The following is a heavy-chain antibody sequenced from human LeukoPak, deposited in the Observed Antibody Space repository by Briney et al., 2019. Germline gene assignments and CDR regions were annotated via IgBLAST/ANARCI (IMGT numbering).Heavy chain of an antibody. J-gene: IGHJ4*02. CDR1: GYTFTGYY. V-gene: IGHV1-18*04. Sequence: ASVKISCKASGYTFTGYYLHWVRQAPGQGLEWMGWISPNSDDTNYAQKLQGRVTMTTDTSTSTAYMELRSLRSDDTAVYYCARQTAITGTTPFDYWGQGTLVTVSS. D-gene: IGHD1-20*01. CDR3: ARQTAITGTTPFDY. CDR2: ISPNSDDT.